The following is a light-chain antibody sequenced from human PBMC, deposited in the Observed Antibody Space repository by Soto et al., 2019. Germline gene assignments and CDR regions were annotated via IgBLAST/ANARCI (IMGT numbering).Light chain of an antibody. J-gene: IGLJ1*01. CDR2: EVN. CDR3: SSYTDSSNYV. V-gene: IGLV2-8*01. CDR1: STDVGEYNY. Sequence: QSALTQPPSASGSPGQSVTIPCAGTSTDVGEYNYVSWYQQHPGKVPKLIIFEVNKRPSGVSNRFSGSRSGNTASLTISGLQAEDEADYYCSSYTDSSNYVFGTGTKLTVL.